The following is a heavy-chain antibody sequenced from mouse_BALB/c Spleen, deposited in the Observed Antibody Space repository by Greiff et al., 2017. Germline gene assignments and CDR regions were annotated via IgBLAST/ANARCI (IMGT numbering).Heavy chain of an antibody. V-gene: IGHV1-67*01. Sequence: VQLQQSGPELVRPGVSVKISCKGSGYTFTDYAMHWVKQSHAKSLEWIGVISTYYGNTNYNQKFKGKATMTVDKSSSTAYMELARLTSEDSAIYYCARSGDYDYAMDYWGQGTSVTVSS. CDR1: GYTFTDYA. J-gene: IGHJ4*01. CDR3: ARSGDYDYAMDY. CDR2: ISTYYGNT. D-gene: IGHD2-4*01.